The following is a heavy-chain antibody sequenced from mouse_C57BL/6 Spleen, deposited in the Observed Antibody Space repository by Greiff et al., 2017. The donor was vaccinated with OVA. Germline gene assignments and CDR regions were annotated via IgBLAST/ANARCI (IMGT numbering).Heavy chain of an antibody. J-gene: IGHJ2*01. CDR2: IDPATGGT. Sequence: QVQLQQSGAELVRPGASVTLSCKASGYTFTDYEMHWVKQTPVHGLEWIGAIDPATGGTAYNQKFKGKAILTADKSSSTAYMELRSLTSEDSAVYYCTRSGITTAYYFDYWGQGTTLTVSS. CDR3: TRSGITTAYYFDY. CDR1: GYTFTDYE. D-gene: IGHD1-2*01. V-gene: IGHV1-15*01.